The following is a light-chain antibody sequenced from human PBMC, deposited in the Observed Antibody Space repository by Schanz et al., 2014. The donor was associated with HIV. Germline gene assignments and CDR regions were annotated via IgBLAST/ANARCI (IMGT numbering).Light chain of an antibody. V-gene: IGKV1-5*03. CDR1: QSISSW. J-gene: IGKJ2*01. CDR3: QQYNARSYT. CDR2: KAS. Sequence: DIQMTQSPSTLSASVGDRVTITCRASQSISSWLAWYQQRPGKAPKLLISKASALGGGVPARFSGSGFGTEFTLVISSLQPEDFATYYCQQYNARSYTFGQGTKLEIE.